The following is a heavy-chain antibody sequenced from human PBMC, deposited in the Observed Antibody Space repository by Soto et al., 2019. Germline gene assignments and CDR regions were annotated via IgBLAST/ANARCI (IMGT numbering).Heavy chain of an antibody. CDR2: IYYSGST. CDR3: TRGIYDSGVMDG. J-gene: IGHJ6*04. CDR1: GGSISSYY. Sequence: PSETLSLTCTVSGGSISSYYWTWIRQPPGKGLDWIGYIYYSGSTNYNPSLKSRVTLSVDTSKNQFSLKLSSVTAADTAVYYCTRGIYDSGVMDGWGKGTTVTVAS. V-gene: IGHV4-59*01. D-gene: IGHD6-19*01.